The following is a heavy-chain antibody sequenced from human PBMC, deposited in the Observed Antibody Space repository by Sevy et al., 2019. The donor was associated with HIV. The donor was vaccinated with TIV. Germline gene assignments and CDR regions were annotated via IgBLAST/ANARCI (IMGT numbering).Heavy chain of an antibody. CDR1: GGSISSGDYY. J-gene: IGHJ2*01. Sequence: SETLSLTCTVSGGSISSGDYYWSWIRQPPGKGLEWIGYIYYSGSTYYNPSLKSRVTISVDTSKNQFSLKLSSVTAADTAVYYCARGVGCTNGVCYLSWYFDLWGRGTLVTVSS. CDR3: ARGVGCTNGVCYLSWYFDL. CDR2: IYYSGST. V-gene: IGHV4-30-4*01. D-gene: IGHD2-8*01.